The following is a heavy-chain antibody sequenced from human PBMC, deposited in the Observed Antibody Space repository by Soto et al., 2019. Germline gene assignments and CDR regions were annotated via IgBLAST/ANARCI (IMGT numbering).Heavy chain of an antibody. Sequence: QVQLVQSGAEVKKPGASVKVSCKASGYTFTSYGISWVRQAPGQGLEWMGWISAYNGNTNYAQKLQGRVTMTTDTSTSTAYMELRSLRSDDTAVYYCARVGSGWDTYYYYYGMDVWGQGTTVTVSS. CDR1: GYTFTSYG. V-gene: IGHV1-18*01. CDR2: ISAYNGNT. D-gene: IGHD6-19*01. CDR3: ARVGSGWDTYYYYYGMDV. J-gene: IGHJ6*02.